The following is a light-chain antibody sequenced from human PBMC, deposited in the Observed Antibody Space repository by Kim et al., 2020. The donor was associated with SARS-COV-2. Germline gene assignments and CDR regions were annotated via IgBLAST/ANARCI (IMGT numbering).Light chain of an antibody. V-gene: IGLV3-21*01. Sequence: SYELTQPPSVSVAPGKTARITCGGNNIGSKSVHWYQQKPGQAPVLVIYYDSDRPSGLPARFSGSNSGNTATLPISRVEAGDEADYYCQVWESSSDNGVFG. J-gene: IGLJ2*01. CDR3: QVWESSSDNGV. CDR1: NIGSKS. CDR2: YDS.